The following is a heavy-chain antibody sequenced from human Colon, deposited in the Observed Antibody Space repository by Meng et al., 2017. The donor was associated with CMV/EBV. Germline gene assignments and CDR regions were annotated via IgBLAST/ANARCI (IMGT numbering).Heavy chain of an antibody. CDR2: IDSSGST. CDR3: AKGRARNDDWVGP. CDR1: SDSSNNYT. V-gene: IGHV4-59*01. J-gene: IGHJ5*02. Sequence: ELGPGLVKLTETVALAWAVSSDSSNNYTWSGIRRAPGDALEWIGYIDSSGSTNYNPSLEQRVTISIDTSKDQSSLKLNTVTAADTAVYYCAKGRARNDDWVGPWGQGTVVTVSS. D-gene: IGHD3-16*01.